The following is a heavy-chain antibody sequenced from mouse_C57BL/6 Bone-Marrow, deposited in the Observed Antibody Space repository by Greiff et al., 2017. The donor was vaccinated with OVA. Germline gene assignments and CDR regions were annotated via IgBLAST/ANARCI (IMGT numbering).Heavy chain of an antibody. CDR3: ARWGASMDY. V-gene: IGHV1-59*01. CDR2: IDPSDSYT. CDR1: GYTFTSYW. J-gene: IGHJ4*01. Sequence: VQLQQPGAELVRPGTSVKLSCKASGYTFTSYWMHWVKLRPGQGLEWIGVIDPSDSYTNYNQKFKGKAPLTVDTSSSTAYMQLSSLTAVDSAVYGCARWGASMDYWGQGTSVTVSS.